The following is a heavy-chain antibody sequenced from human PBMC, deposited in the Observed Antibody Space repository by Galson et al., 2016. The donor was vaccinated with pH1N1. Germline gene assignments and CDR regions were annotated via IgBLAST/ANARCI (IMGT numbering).Heavy chain of an antibody. D-gene: IGHD6-13*01. V-gene: IGHV1-69*02. CDR1: GGTFSSYT. CDR3: ARSAAAVGNAFDM. Sequence: SVKVSCKASGGTFSSYTINWVRQAPGQGLEWMGRIPPVLGIANYAQKFQGRVTITADKSKSTAYMEVISLRSDDTAVYYGARSAAAVGNAFDMWGQGTKVTVSS. CDR2: IPPVLGIA. J-gene: IGHJ3*02.